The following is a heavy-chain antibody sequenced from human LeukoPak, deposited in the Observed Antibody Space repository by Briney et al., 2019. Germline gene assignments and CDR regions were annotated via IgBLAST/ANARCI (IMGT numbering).Heavy chain of an antibody. D-gene: IGHD1-1*01. CDR3: ARVHPPSNWNDLVDF. J-gene: IGHJ4*02. CDR2: ISSSSSYI. Sequence: PGGSLRLSCAASGFTFSSYSMNWVRQAPGKGLEWVSSISSSSSYIYYADSVKGRFTISRDNAKNSLYLQMDSLRAEDTAVYYCARVHPPSNWNDLVDFWGQGTLVTVSS. V-gene: IGHV3-21*01. CDR1: GFTFSSYS.